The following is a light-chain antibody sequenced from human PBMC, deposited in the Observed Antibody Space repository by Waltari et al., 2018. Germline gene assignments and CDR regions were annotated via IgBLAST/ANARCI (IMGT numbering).Light chain of an antibody. CDR1: QSVTGSFY. CDR2: GAF. J-gene: IGKJ3*01. V-gene: IGKV3-20*01. CDR3: HQYGHSQGPT. Sequence: DIVLTQSPGTLSLPPGERATLSCRASQSVTGSFYLAWYQQKPGQAPRLLIYGAFSRATGIPDRFSGSGSGTDFTLTISRLEPEDSAVYYCHQYGHSQGPTFGPGTKVNIK.